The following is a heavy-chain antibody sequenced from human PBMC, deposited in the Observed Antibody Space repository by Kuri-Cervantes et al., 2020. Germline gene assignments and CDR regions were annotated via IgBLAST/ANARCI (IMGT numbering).Heavy chain of an antibody. J-gene: IGHJ3*02. Sequence: SVKVSCKASGGTFSSYAISWVRQAPGQGLEWIGGIIPIFGTANYAQKFQGRVTITADESTSTAYMELSSLRSEDTAVYYCAATVDKPFGEPVHAFDIWGQGTMVTVSS. D-gene: IGHD3-10*01. V-gene: IGHV1-69*13. CDR3: AATVDKPFGEPVHAFDI. CDR2: IIPIFGTA. CDR1: GGTFSSYA.